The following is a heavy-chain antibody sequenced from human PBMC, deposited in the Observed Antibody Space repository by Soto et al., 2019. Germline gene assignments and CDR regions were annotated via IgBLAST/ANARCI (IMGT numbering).Heavy chain of an antibody. CDR1: GGSISSYY. CDR3: ARPEYYDILTGYYPLTFDY. J-gene: IGHJ4*02. CDR2: IYYSGST. V-gene: IGHV4-59*01. Sequence: PSETLSLTCTVSGGSISSYYWSWIRQPPGKGLEWIGYIYYSGSTNYNPSLKSRVTISVDTSKNQFSLKLSSVTAADTAMYYCARPEYYDILTGYYPLTFDYWGQGTLVTVSS. D-gene: IGHD3-9*01.